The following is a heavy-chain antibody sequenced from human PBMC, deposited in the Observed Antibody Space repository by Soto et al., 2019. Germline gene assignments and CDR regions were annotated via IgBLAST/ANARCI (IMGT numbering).Heavy chain of an antibody. J-gene: IGHJ4*02. CDR2: ISGSGGST. Sequence: GGSLRLSCAASGFSFSSYAMSWVRQAPGKGLEWVSAISGSGGSTYYADSVKGRFTISRDNSKNTLYLQMNSLRAEDTAVYYWAKGPYYYGSGSYFYFDYWGQGT. CDR3: AKGPYYYGSGSYFYFDY. V-gene: IGHV3-23*01. D-gene: IGHD3-10*01. CDR1: GFSFSSYA.